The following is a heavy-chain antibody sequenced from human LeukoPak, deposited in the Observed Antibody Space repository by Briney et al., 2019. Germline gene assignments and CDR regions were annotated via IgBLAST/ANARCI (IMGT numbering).Heavy chain of an antibody. CDR1: GGSISSYY. Sequence: SETLSLTCTVSGGSISSYYWSWIRQPPGKGLEWIGYIYYSGSTNYNPSLKSRVTISVDTSKNQFSLKLSSVTAADTAVYYCAREIGYYYDSSGYAYSHWGQGTLVTVSS. J-gene: IGHJ4*02. D-gene: IGHD3-22*01. CDR3: AREIGYYYDSSGYAYSH. V-gene: IGHV4-59*01. CDR2: IYYSGST.